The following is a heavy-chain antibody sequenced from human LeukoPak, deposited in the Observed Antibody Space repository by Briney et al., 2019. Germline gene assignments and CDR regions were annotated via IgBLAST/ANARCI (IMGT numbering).Heavy chain of an antibody. CDR3: ARDEGRYSSGGSCYSPY. J-gene: IGHJ4*02. V-gene: IGHV3-21*01. CDR2: ISSSSSYI. CDR1: GFTFSSYS. D-gene: IGHD2-15*01. Sequence: GESLRLSCAASGFTFSSYSMNWVRQAPGKGLEWVSSISSSSSYIYYADSVKGRFTISRDNAKNSLYLQMNSLRAKDTAVYYCARDEGRYSSGGSCYSPYWVQGTLVTVSS.